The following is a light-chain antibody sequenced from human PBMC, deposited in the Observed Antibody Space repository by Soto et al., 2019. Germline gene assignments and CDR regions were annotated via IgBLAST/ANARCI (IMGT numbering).Light chain of an antibody. J-gene: IGKJ1*01. V-gene: IGKV3-20*01. CDR2: GAS. Sequence: EIVLTQSPGTLSLSPGERATLSCRASQSVRSSYLAWYQQKPGQAPRLLIYGASNRATGIPARFSGSGSGTDFTLTISSLEPEDFAVYYCQQYGSSPETFGQGTKVEIK. CDR1: QSVRSSY. CDR3: QQYGSSPET.